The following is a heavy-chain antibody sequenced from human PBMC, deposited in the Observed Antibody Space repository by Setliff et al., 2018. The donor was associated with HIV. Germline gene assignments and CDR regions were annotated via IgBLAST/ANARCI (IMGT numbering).Heavy chain of an antibody. D-gene: IGHD3-10*01. J-gene: IGHJ3*02. Sequence: ASVKVSCKASGYIFTDYYMHWVRQAPGQELGWMGRINPNSGGTNYAQKFQGWVTMTRDTSISTAYMELSRLRSDDTAVYYCARGGSTMVEDAFDIWGQGTMVTVSS. CDR1: GYIFTDYY. CDR2: INPNSGGT. CDR3: ARGGSTMVEDAFDI. V-gene: IGHV1-2*04.